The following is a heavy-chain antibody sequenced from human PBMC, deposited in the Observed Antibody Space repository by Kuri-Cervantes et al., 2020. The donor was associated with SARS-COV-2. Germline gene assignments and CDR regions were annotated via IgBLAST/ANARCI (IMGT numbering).Heavy chain of an antibody. D-gene: IGHD2-2*01. CDR3: AREVKPDCSSTSCYMYYFDY. J-gene: IGHJ4*02. CDR1: GYTLTELS. CDR2: FDPEDGET. V-gene: IGHV1-24*01. Sequence: ASVKVSCKVSGYTLTELSMHWVRQAPGKGLEWMGGFDPEDGETIYAQKFQGRVTMTEDTSTDTAYMELSSLRSEDTAVYYCAREVKPDCSSTSCYMYYFDYWGQGTLVTVSS.